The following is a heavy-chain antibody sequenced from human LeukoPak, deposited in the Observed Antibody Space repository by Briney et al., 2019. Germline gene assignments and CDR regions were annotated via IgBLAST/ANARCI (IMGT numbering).Heavy chain of an antibody. D-gene: IGHD4-17*01. CDR3: ARANPSTVTTYNWFDP. J-gene: IGHJ5*02. CDR2: ISAYNGNT. CDR1: GYTFTSYG. Sequence: ASVKVSCKASGYTFTSYGISWVRQAPGQGLEWMGWISAYNGNTNYAQKLQGRVTMTTDTSTSTAYMELRSLRSDDTAVYYCARANPSTVTTYNWFDPWGQGTLVTVSS. V-gene: IGHV1-18*01.